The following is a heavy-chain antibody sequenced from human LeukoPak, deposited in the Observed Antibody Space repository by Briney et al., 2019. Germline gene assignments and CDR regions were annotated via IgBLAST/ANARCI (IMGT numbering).Heavy chain of an antibody. D-gene: IGHD3-22*01. CDR2: IYHSGST. Sequence: PSETLSLTCAVSGGSISSSNWWSWVRQPPGKGLEWIGEIYHSGSTNYNPSLKSRVTISVDKSKNQFSLKLSSVTAADTAVYYCARRSWVIGYYYYYGMDVWGQGTTVTVSS. CDR1: GGSISSSNW. V-gene: IGHV4-4*02. J-gene: IGHJ6*02. CDR3: ARRSWVIGYYYYYGMDV.